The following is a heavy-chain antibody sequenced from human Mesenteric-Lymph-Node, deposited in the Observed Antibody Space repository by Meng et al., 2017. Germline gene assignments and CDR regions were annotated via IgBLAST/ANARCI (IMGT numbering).Heavy chain of an antibody. CDR1: GYTFSDYY. CDR2: INPNSGGT. J-gene: IGHJ6*02. D-gene: IGHD2-15*01. CDR3: ARGRSFISNYYYYGMDV. V-gene: IGHV1-2*02. Sequence: ASVKVSCKASGYTFSDYYIHWVRQAPGQGLEWMGWINPNSGGTNYAQKFQGRVTMTRDTSISTAYMELSRLRSDDTAVYYCARGRSFISNYYYYGMDVWGQGTTVTVSS.